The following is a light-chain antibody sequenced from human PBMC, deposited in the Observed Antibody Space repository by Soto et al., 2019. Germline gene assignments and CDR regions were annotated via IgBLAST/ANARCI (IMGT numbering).Light chain of an antibody. CDR3: AAWDESLSGRYV. J-gene: IGLJ1*01. CDR2: RNN. Sequence: QSVLTQPPSASGTPGQRVTISCSGSSSNIGSNYVYWYQQLPGTAPKLLIYRNNQRPSGVTDRFSGSKSGTSASLAISGLRSVDEADYYCAAWDESLSGRYVLGTRTTVTV. CDR1: SSNIGSNY. V-gene: IGLV1-47*01.